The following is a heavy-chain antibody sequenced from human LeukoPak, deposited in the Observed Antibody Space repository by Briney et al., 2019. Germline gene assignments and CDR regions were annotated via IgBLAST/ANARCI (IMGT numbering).Heavy chain of an antibody. CDR2: IYYSGST. CDR3: ARVGGYGSGSYMYMDV. CDR1: GGSISSYY. D-gene: IGHD3-10*01. V-gene: IGHV4-59*01. Sequence: PSETLSLTCTASGGSISSYYWSWIRQPPGKGLEWIGYIYYSGSTNYNPSLKSRVTISVDTSKNQFSLKLSSVTAADTAVYYCARVGGYGSGSYMYMDVWGKGTTVTVSS. J-gene: IGHJ6*03.